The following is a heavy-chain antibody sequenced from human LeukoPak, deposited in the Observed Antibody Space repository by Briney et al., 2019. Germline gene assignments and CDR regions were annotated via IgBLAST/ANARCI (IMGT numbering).Heavy chain of an antibody. CDR1: GYTLTELS. J-gene: IGHJ3*02. CDR3: ARGVVRDILTYAFDI. V-gene: IGHV1-2*02. CDR2: IIPNSGGT. Sequence: GASVKVSCEVSGYTLTELSMHWVRQAPGKGLEWMGWIIPNSGGTNFAQKFQGRVTMTRDTSISTAYMELSRLRSDDTAVYYCARGVVRDILTYAFDIWGLGTVVTVSS. D-gene: IGHD3-9*01.